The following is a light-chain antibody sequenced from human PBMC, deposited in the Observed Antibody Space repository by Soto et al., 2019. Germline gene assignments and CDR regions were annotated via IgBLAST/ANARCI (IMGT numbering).Light chain of an antibody. Sequence: DIQMTQSPSSLSVSVGDRVTITCRASQSITRYLNWYQQKPGRAPTLLISGTSSLQSGVPSRFSGDGSGTDFTLTISSLQPEDFAPYYCQQSYITPWTFGQVTKVDIK. V-gene: IGKV1-39*01. CDR2: GTS. CDR1: QSITRY. J-gene: IGKJ1*01. CDR3: QQSYITPWT.